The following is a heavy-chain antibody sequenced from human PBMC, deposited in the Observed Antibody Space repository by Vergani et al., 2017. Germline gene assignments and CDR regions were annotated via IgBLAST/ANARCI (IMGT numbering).Heavy chain of an antibody. CDR3: ASSSGSYDAFDL. CDR1: GGTFSSYA. V-gene: IGHV1-69*11. D-gene: IGHD1-26*01. CDR2: IIPILGTA. Sequence: QVQLVQSGAEVKKPGSSVKVSCKASGGTFSSYAISWVRQAPGQGLEWMGRIIPILGTANYAQKVQGRVTITADESTSTAYMELSSLRSEDKAVYYCASSSGSYDAFDLWGQGTMVTVSS. J-gene: IGHJ3*01.